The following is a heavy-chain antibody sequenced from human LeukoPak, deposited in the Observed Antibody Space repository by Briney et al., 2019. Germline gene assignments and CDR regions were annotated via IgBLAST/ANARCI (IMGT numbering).Heavy chain of an antibody. Sequence: ASVKVSCKASGYTFTSYYMHWVRQAPGQGLEWMGIINPSGGSTSYAQKFQGRVTMTRDTSTSTVYMELSSRRSEDTAVYYCDRDRSGYSYGFWFDPWGQGTLVTVSS. D-gene: IGHD5-18*01. CDR3: DRDRSGYSYGFWFDP. CDR2: INPSGGST. CDR1: GYTFTSYY. J-gene: IGHJ5*02. V-gene: IGHV1-46*03.